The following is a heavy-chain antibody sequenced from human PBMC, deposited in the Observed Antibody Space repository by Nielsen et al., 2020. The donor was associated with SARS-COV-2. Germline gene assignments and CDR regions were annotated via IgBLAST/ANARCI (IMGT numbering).Heavy chain of an antibody. J-gene: IGHJ5*02. V-gene: IGHV1-18*01. D-gene: IGHD6-6*01. Sequence: ASVKVSYKASGYTFTSYGISWVRQAPGQGLEWMGWISAYNGNTNYAQKLQGGVTMTTDTSTSTAYMELRSLRSDDTAVYYCARDGGIEYSSSYWFDPWGQGTLVTVSS. CDR1: GYTFTSYG. CDR3: ARDGGIEYSSSYWFDP. CDR2: ISAYNGNT.